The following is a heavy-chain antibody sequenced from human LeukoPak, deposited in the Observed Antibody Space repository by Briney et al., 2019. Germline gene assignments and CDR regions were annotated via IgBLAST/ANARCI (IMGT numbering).Heavy chain of an antibody. CDR2: ISGSGGNT. D-gene: IGHD3-10*01. J-gene: IGHJ5*02. CDR1: GFTFSSYA. V-gene: IGHV3-23*01. Sequence: GGSLRLSCAPSGFTFSSYAMSWVRQAPGKGLEWVSSISGSGGNTYYADSVKGRFTISRDYSKNTLYLQMNSLRTEETAVYYCAKGPAMVRGTFDPWGQGTLVTVSS. CDR3: AKGPAMVRGTFDP.